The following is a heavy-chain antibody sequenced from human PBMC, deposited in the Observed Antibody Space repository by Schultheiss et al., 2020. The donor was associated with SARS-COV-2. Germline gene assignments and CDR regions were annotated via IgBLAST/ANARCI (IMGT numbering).Heavy chain of an antibody. V-gene: IGHV3-30*01. D-gene: IGHD3-3*01. CDR1: GFTFSSYA. Sequence: GGSLRLSCAASGFTFSSYAMHWVRQAPGKGLEWVAVISYDGSNKYYAESVKGRFTISRDNFKNTLYLQMNSLRAEDTAVYFCAREPPYDFWSGYYSEGFDYWGQGTLVTVSS. J-gene: IGHJ4*02. CDR2: ISYDGSNK. CDR3: AREPPYDFWSGYYSEGFDY.